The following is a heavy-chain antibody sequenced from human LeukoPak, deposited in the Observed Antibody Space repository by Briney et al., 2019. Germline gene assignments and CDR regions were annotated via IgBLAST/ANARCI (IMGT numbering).Heavy chain of an antibody. CDR1: GFTFSSYA. J-gene: IGHJ4*02. V-gene: IGHV3-30*04. D-gene: IGHD6-19*01. CDR2: ISYDGSNK. Sequence: GRSLRLSCAASGFTFSSYAMHWVRQAPGKGLEWVAVISYDGSNKYYADSVKGRFTISRDNPKNTLYLQMNSLRAEDTAVYYCARDLRHSSTDYWGQGTLVTVSS. CDR3: ARDLRHSSTDY.